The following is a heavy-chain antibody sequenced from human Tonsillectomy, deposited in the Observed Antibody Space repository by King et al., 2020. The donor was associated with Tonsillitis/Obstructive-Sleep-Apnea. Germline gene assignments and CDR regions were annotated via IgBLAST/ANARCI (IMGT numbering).Heavy chain of an antibody. Sequence: VQLVESGGGLGQPGGSLRLSCAASGFAFSSHWMSGVRQTPGKGLEWVANIKQDGSEKYYVDSVKGRFTVSRDNSKNSLYLQMNSLRAEDTAVYFCARDNGEGAFDIWGQGTLVTVSS. J-gene: IGHJ3*02. D-gene: IGHD3-10*01. CDR1: GFAFSSHW. CDR3: ARDNGEGAFDI. V-gene: IGHV3-7*04. CDR2: IKQDGSEK.